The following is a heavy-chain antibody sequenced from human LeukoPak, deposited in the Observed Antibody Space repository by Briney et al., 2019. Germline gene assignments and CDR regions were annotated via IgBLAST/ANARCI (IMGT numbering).Heavy chain of an antibody. CDR1: GGTFSSYA. Sequence: ASVKVSCKASGGTFSSYAISWVRQAPGQGLEWMGRIIPIFGTANYAQKFQGRVTITTDESASTAYMELSSLRSDDTAVYYCASIAAAESDYWGQGTLVTVSS. CDR3: ASIAAAESDY. J-gene: IGHJ4*02. V-gene: IGHV1-69*05. D-gene: IGHD6-13*01. CDR2: IIPIFGTA.